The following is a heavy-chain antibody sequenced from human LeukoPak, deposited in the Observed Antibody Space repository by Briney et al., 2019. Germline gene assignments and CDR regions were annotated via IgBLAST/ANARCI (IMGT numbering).Heavy chain of an antibody. V-gene: IGHV1-46*01. Sequence: GASVKVSCKASGYTFTSYYMHWVRQAPGQGLEWMGIINPSGGSTSYAQKFQGRVTMTTDTSTSTAYMELRSLRSDDTAVYYCARGPLTAIRYYYMDVWGKGTTVTVSS. D-gene: IGHD2-21*02. CDR3: ARGPLTAIRYYYMDV. CDR1: GYTFTSYY. J-gene: IGHJ6*03. CDR2: INPSGGST.